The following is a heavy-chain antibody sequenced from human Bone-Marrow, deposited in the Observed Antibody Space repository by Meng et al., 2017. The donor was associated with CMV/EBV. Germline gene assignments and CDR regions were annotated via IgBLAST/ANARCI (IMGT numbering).Heavy chain of an antibody. D-gene: IGHD6-13*01. CDR2: INHSGST. V-gene: IGHV4-61*08. CDR1: GGSISSGGYY. J-gene: IGHJ6*02. Sequence: SETLSLTCTVSGGSISSGGYYWSWIRQPPGKGLEWIGEINHSGSTNNNPSLKSRVTISVDTSKNQFSLKLSSVTAADTAVYYCARGLHPGSSWYYGMDVWGQGTTVTVSS. CDR3: ARGLHPGSSWYYGMDV.